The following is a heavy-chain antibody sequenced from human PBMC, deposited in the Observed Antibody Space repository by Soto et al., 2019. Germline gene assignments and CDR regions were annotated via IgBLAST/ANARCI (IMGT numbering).Heavy chain of an antibody. CDR3: ARDRGCSGGSCYPYDAFDI. Sequence: PGGSLRLSCAASGFTFSSYWMHWVRQAPGKGLVWVSRINSDGSSTSYADSVKGRFTISRDNAKNTLYLQMNSLRAEDTAVYYCARDRGCSGGSCYPYDAFDIWGQGTMVTVSS. V-gene: IGHV3-74*01. J-gene: IGHJ3*02. CDR2: INSDGSST. CDR1: GFTFSSYW. D-gene: IGHD2-15*01.